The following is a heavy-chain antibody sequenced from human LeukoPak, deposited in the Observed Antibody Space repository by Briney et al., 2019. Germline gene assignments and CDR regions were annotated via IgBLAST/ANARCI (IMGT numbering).Heavy chain of an antibody. CDR2: ITWNRDKI. CDR1: GFTFDDYA. CDR3: AKDLGSAITSALVLDV. V-gene: IGHV3-9*01. J-gene: IGHJ6*02. Sequence: GGSLRLSCTVSGFTFDDYAMHWVRHTPGKGLEWVSGITWNRDKIGYGDSVKGRFTISRDNVKNVLYLQMNSLRPEDTALYYCAKDLGSAITSALVLDVWGQGTTVIVS. D-gene: IGHD2-15*01.